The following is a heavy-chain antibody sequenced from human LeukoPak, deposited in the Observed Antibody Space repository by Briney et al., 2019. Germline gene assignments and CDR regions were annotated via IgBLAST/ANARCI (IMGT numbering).Heavy chain of an antibody. CDR1: GYTFTGYY. V-gene: IGHV1-2*02. J-gene: IGHJ4*02. CDR3: ARGSSGYCSSTSCFPLDY. D-gene: IGHD2-2*01. Sequence: ASVKVSCKASGYTFTGYYMHWVRQAPGQGLEWMGWINPNSGGTNYAQKFQGRVTMTRDTSISTAYMELSRLRSDDTAVYYCARGSSGYCSSTSCFPLDYWGQGTLVTVSS. CDR2: INPNSGGT.